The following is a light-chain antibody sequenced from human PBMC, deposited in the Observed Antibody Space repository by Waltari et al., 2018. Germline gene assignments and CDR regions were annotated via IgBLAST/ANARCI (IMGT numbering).Light chain of an antibody. J-gene: IGKJ2*03. V-gene: IGKV3-11*01. CDR3: QQRSDRPPVS. CDR2: DAS. CDR1: QTVGTY. Sequence: EIVLTQSPATLSLSPGERATLSCRASQTVGTYLAWYQQKPGQAPRLLIYDASNRATGISARFSGSGSGTDFTLTTSSLEPGDSAVYYCQQRSDRPPVSFGQGTKLEIK.